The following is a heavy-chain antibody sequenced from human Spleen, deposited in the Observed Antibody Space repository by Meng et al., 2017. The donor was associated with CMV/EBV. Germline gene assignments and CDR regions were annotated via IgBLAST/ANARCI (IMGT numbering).Heavy chain of an antibody. CDR1: GFTFSSYA. Sequence: GGSLRLSCAASGFTFSSYAMAWVRQAPGKGLEWVSSISGSGSSTFYADSVKGRFTISRDKTKTTTYLEMTNLRAEDTAVFYCAKDTGYNFGSGAFDSWGHGTLVT. V-gene: IGHV3-23*01. J-gene: IGHJ3*01. CDR3: AKDTGYNFGSGAFDS. D-gene: IGHD5-18*01. CDR2: ISGSGSST.